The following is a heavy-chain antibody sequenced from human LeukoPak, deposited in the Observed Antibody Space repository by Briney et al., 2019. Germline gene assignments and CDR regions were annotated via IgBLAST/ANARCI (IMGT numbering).Heavy chain of an antibody. CDR2: SYHRGSY. CDR1: GGSVNSDGHF. Sequence: SETLSLTCTVSGGSVNSDGHFWSWIRQPPGKGLEWIGYSYHRGSYSYNPSLKSRVTISLDMSKSQFSLKLSSVTAADTAVYFCAKNRGWYAMDVWGQAITVTVSS. CDR3: AKNRGWYAMDV. V-gene: IGHV4-61*08. D-gene: IGHD6-19*01. J-gene: IGHJ6*02.